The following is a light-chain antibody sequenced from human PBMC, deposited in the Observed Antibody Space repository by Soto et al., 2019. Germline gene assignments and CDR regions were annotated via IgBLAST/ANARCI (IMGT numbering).Light chain of an antibody. V-gene: IGKV1-39*01. Sequence: DIQMTQSPSSLSASVGDRVTITCRASQGISTYLNWYQQKPGKAPKLLIYAASSLQSGVPSRFSGSGSETDFTLTISSLQPEDFATYSCQQCYTTTWTFGQGTKVDIK. CDR1: QGISTY. J-gene: IGKJ1*01. CDR3: QQCYTTTWT. CDR2: AAS.